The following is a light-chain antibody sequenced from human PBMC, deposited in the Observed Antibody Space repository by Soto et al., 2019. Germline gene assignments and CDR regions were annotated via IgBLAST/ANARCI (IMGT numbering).Light chain of an antibody. V-gene: IGKV1-17*01. CDR1: QGIRNE. CDR2: AAS. J-gene: IGKJ1*01. Sequence: DIQMTQFPSSLFASVGDRVTITCRASQGIRNELGWYQQKPGKAPKRLIYAASSLQSGVPSRFSGSGSGTEFTLTISSLQPEDFATYYCLQHNSYPWTFGQGTKVEIK. CDR3: LQHNSYPWT.